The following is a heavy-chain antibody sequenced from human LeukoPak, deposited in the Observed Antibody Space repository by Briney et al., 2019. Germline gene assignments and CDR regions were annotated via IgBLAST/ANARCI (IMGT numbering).Heavy chain of an antibody. Sequence: SETLSLTCTVSHGSISNYYWRWLRQTTGKGLEWIGFIYYSGSTNYNPSLKSRVTMSVDMSKNQISLKLSSATASDTAVYYCARRGAVYGGNDFDYWGQGILVTVSS. CDR1: HGSISNYY. D-gene: IGHD4-23*01. CDR3: ARRGAVYGGNDFDY. J-gene: IGHJ4*02. CDR2: IYYSGST. V-gene: IGHV4-59*08.